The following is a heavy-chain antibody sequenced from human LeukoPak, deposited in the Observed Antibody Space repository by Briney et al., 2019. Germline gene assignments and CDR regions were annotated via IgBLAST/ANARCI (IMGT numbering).Heavy chain of an antibody. CDR1: GFTFSSYA. CDR2: ISYDGSNK. V-gene: IGHV3-30-3*01. CDR3: ARDSGKYLRFLEWLFPGAFDI. Sequence: GGSLRLSCAASGFTFSSYAMHWVRQAPGKGLEWVAVISYDGSNKYYADSVKGRFTISRDNSKNTLYLQMNSLRAKDTAVYYCARDSGKYLRFLEWLFPGAFDIWGQGTMVTVSS. J-gene: IGHJ3*02. D-gene: IGHD3-3*01.